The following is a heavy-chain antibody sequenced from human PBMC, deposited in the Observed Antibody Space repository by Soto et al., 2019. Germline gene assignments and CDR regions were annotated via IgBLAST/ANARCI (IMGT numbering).Heavy chain of an antibody. J-gene: IGHJ5*02. CDR3: ARDLSDSSGYYYANWFDP. CDR2: IWYDGSNK. V-gene: IGHV3-33*01. D-gene: IGHD3-22*01. CDR1: GFTFSSYG. Sequence: GGSLRLSCAASGFTFSSYGMHWVRQAPGKGLEWVAVIWYDGSNKYYADSVKGRFTISRDNSKNTLYLQMNSLRAEDTAVYYCARDLSDSSGYYYANWFDPWGQGTLVTVSS.